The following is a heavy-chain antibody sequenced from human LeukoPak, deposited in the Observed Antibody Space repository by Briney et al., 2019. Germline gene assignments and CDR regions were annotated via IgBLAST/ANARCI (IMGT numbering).Heavy chain of an antibody. CDR3: ARDPGGSGSYQNDY. J-gene: IGHJ4*02. CDR2: IYSGGST. CDR1: GFTVSSNY. V-gene: IGHV3-66*01. D-gene: IGHD3-10*01. Sequence: GRSLRLSCAASGFTVSSNYMSWVRQAPGKGLEWVSVIYSGGSTYYADSVKGRFTISRDNSKNTLYLQMNSLRAEDTAVYYCARDPGGSGSYQNDYWGQGTLVTVSS.